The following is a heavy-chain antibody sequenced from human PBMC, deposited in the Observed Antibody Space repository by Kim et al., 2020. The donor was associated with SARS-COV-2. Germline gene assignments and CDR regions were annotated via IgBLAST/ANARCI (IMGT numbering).Heavy chain of an antibody. CDR1: GYTLTELS. CDR2: FDPEDGET. V-gene: IGHV1-24*01. J-gene: IGHJ4*02. CDR3: ATGPITFGGVIVTPTFNY. Sequence: ASVKVSCKVSGYTLTELSMHWVRQAPGKGLEWMGGFDPEDGETIYAQKFQGRVTMTEDTSTDTAYMELSSLRSEDTAVYYCATGPITFGGVIVTPTFNYWGQGTLVTVSS. D-gene: IGHD3-16*02.